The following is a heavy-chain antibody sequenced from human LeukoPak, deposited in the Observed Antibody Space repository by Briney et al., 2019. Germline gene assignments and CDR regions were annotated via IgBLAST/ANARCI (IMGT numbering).Heavy chain of an antibody. CDR1: GGSISSSSYY. CDR2: IYYSGST. V-gene: IGHV4-39*01. J-gene: IGHJ4*02. D-gene: IGHD6-19*01. Sequence: SETLSLTCTVSGGSISSSSYYWGWIRQPPGKGLGWIGSIYYSGSTYYNPSLKSRVTISVDTSKNQFSLKLSSVTAADTAVYYCARGRYSSGWGSDYWGQGTLVTVSS. CDR3: ARGRYSSGWGSDY.